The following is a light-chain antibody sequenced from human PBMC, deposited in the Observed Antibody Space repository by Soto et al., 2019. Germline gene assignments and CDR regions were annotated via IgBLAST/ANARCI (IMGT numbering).Light chain of an antibody. Sequence: EIVMTQSPATLSVSPGERATLSCRASQSVSSNLAWYQQKPGQAPRLLIYGASTRATGIPARFSGSGSGTEFPLTISSLQSEDCAVYYCQQYNNWPPITFVPGTKVDIK. V-gene: IGKV3-15*01. CDR2: GAS. J-gene: IGKJ3*01. CDR3: QQYNNWPPIT. CDR1: QSVSSN.